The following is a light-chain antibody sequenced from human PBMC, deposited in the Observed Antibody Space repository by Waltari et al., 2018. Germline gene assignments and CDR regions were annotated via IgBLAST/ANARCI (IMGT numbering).Light chain of an antibody. Sequence: DIVMTQSPDSLAVSLGERATINCTSSQNVLYNSNNKNYLAWYQQKPGQPPKLFIYWESTRESGVPDRFSGSGSGTDFTLPISSLQAEDVAVYYCQQYYSTPYTFGQGTKLEIK. J-gene: IGKJ2*01. CDR3: QQYYSTPYT. CDR1: QNVLYNSNNKNY. CDR2: WES. V-gene: IGKV4-1*01.